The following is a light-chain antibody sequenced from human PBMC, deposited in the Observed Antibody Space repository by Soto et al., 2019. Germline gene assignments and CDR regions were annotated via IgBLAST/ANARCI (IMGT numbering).Light chain of an antibody. Sequence: IELTQSPGTLSSSPGKRATLSCRASQGVSSTYLACYQQKSGQAPRPLLYGTSSRATGIPERFSGSGSGTDFTLTISRLEPEDFAVYYCQHYGSSRTFGQGTKV. V-gene: IGKV3-20*01. CDR1: QGVSSTY. J-gene: IGKJ1*01. CDR2: GTS. CDR3: QHYGSSRT.